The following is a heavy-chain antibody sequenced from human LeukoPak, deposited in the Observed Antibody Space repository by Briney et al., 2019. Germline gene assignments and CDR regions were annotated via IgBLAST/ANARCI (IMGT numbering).Heavy chain of an antibody. Sequence: SVKVSCKASGGTFSSSTITWVRQAPGQGLEWLGGFVPGFGTANYAQKFQGRVIITADESTTTAYMELSSLRSEDTAVYYCARSRWELWSLAFDIWGQGTMVTVSS. D-gene: IGHD1-26*01. CDR1: GGTFSSST. V-gene: IGHV1-69*13. CDR3: ARSRWELWSLAFDI. CDR2: FVPGFGTA. J-gene: IGHJ3*02.